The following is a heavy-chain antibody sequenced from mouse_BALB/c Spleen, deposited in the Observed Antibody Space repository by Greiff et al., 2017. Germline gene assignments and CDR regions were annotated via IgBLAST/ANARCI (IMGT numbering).Heavy chain of an antibody. CDR2: IDPANGNT. CDR1: GFNIKDTY. D-gene: IGHD2-1*01. V-gene: IGHV14-3*02. J-gene: IGHJ3*01. Sequence: VQLQQSGAELVKPGASVKLSCTASGFNIKDTYMHWVKQRPEQGLEWIGRIDPANGNTKYDPKFQGKATITADTSSNTVYLQLSSLTSGDTAVYYCASDGNLWFAYWGQGTLVTVSA. CDR3: ASDGNLWFAY.